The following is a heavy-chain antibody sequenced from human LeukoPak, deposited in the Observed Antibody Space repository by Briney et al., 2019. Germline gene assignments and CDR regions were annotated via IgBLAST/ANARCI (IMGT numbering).Heavy chain of an antibody. Sequence: GGSLRLSCAASGFTFSSYWMSWFRQAPGKGLEWVANIKQDGSEKYYVDSVKGRFTISRDNAKNSLYLQMNSLRAEDTAVYYCARVTPGYYYYYYGMDVWGRGTTVTVSS. CDR3: ARVTPGYYYYYYGMDV. V-gene: IGHV3-7*01. CDR1: GFTFSSYW. J-gene: IGHJ6*02. CDR2: IKQDGSEK.